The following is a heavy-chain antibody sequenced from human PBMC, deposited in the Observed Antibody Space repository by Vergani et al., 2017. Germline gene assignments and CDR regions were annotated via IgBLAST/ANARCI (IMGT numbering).Heavy chain of an antibody. D-gene: IGHD3-22*01. J-gene: IGHJ4*02. CDR1: GGSFSGYY. CDR2: INHSRST. V-gene: IGHV4-34*01. Sequence: QVQLQQWGAGLLKPSETLSLTCAVYGGSFSGYYWSWIRQPPGKGLEWIGEINHSRSTNYNPSLKSRVTISVDTSKNQFSLKLSAVTAADTAVYYCARGYYYDSSGYYYLDSWGQGSLVTVSS. CDR3: ARGYYYDSSGYYYLDS.